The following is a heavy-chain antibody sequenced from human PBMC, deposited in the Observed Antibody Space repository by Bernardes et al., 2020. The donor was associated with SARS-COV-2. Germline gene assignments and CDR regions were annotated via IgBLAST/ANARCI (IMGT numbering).Heavy chain of an antibody. V-gene: IGHV4-39*01. D-gene: IGHD3-10*01. CDR1: GGSISSSSYY. CDR3: ARLIPWFSWFDP. CDR2: IYYSGST. Sequence: ETLSLTCTVSGGSISSSSYYWGWIRQPPGKGLEWIGSIYYSGSTYYNPSLKSRVTISVDTSKNQFSLKLSSVTAADTAVYYCARLIPWFSWFDPWGQGTLVTVSS. J-gene: IGHJ5*02.